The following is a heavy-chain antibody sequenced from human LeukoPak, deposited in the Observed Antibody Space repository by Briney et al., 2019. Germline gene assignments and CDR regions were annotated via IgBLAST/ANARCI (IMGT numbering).Heavy chain of an antibody. Sequence: SETLSLTCTVSGGSISSGDYYWRWIRQPPGKGLEWIGYIYYSGSTYYNPSLKSRVTISADTSKNQFSLKLSSVTAADTAVYYCARGRSSGWDDAFDIWGQGTMVTVSS. D-gene: IGHD6-19*01. V-gene: IGHV4-30-4*08. CDR2: IYYSGST. CDR1: GGSISSGDYY. J-gene: IGHJ3*02. CDR3: ARGRSSGWDDAFDI.